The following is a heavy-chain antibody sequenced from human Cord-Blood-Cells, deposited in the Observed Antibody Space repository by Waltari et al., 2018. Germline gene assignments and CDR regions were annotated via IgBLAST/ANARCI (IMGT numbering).Heavy chain of an antibody. Sequence: QVQLQQWGAGLLKPSETLSLTCAVYGGSFSGYYWSWLRQPPGKGLEWIGEINHSGSTNYTRSLRSGVTNSVDTSKTKFPRRLGFGPAADTAVYYWARSISDFWSGYYFALVIWGQGTMVPVPS. CDR2: INHSGST. D-gene: IGHD3-3*01. CDR3: ARSISDFWSGYYFALVI. CDR1: GGSFSGYY. V-gene: IGHV4-34*01. J-gene: IGHJ3*02.